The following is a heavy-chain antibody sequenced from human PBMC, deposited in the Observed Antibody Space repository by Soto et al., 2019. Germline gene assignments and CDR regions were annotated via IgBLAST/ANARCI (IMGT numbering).Heavy chain of an antibody. J-gene: IGHJ5*02. D-gene: IGHD6-13*01. CDR1: GCSVSSGSYY. CDR2: IYYSGST. V-gene: IGHV4-61*01. CDR3: ARDDDSSSWSNWFDP. Sequence: SETLSLTCTFSGCSVSSGSYYLSWIRQPPGKGLEWIGYIYYSGSTNYNPSLKSRVTISVDTSKNQLSLKLSSVTAADTAVYYCARDDDSSSWSNWFDPWGQGTLVTVSS.